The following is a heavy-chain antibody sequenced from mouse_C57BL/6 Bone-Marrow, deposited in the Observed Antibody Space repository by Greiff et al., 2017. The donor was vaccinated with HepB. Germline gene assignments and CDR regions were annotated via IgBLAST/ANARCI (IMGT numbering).Heavy chain of an antibody. CDR1: GYTFTSYL. V-gene: IGHV1-59*01. CDR2: IDPSDSYT. J-gene: IGHJ1*03. Sequence: QVQLQQPGAELVRPGTSVKLSCKASGYTFTSYLMHWVKRRPGQGLEWIGVIDPSDSYTNYNQKFKGKATLTVDTSSSTAYMQLSSLTSEDSAVYYCASPSGNYGSSYWYFDVWGTGTTVTVSS. D-gene: IGHD1-1*01. CDR3: ASPSGNYGSSYWYFDV.